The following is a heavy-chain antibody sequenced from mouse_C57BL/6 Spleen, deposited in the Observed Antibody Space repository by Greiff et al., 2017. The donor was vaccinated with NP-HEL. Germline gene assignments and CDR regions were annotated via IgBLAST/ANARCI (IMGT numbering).Heavy chain of an antibody. D-gene: IGHD2-4*01. CDR3: ATYDYGDAIDY. CDR1: GYTFTSYW. V-gene: IGHV1-55*01. CDR2: IYPGSGST. J-gene: IGHJ4*01. Sequence: VQLQQSGAELVKPGASVKMSCKASGYTFTSYWITWVKQRPGQGLEWIGDIYPGSGSTNYNEKFKSKATLTVDTSYSTAYMQLSSLTSEDSAVYSCATYDYGDAIDYWGQGTPVTVSS.